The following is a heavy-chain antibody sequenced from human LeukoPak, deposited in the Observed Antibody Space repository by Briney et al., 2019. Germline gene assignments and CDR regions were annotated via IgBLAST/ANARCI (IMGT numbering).Heavy chain of an antibody. D-gene: IGHD2-8*02. Sequence: PSETLSLTCTVSGVSITSGDSFWSWFRQPPGKGLEYFGYIYYTGSAYYNPSLKSRVSISVDTSTNQFTLKLDSMTAADTAVYYCARQPSLRVDYYYGMDVWGQGTTVIVSS. J-gene: IGHJ6*02. CDR1: GVSITSGDSF. CDR3: ARQPSLRVDYYYGMDV. CDR2: IYYTGSA. V-gene: IGHV4-30-4*01.